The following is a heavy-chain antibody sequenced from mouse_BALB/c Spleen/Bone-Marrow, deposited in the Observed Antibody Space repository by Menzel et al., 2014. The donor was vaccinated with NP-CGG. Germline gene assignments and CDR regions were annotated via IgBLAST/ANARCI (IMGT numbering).Heavy chain of an antibody. Sequence: VQLQQSGAELMKPGASVKISCKATGYTFSSYWIEWVKQRPGHGLEWIGEILPGSGSNKYNEKFKGKATFTADTSSNTAYMQLSSLTSEDSAVYYCATARATSYYGMDYWGQGTSVTFSS. V-gene: IGHV1-9*01. CDR1: GYTFSSYW. D-gene: IGHD3-1*01. CDR2: ILPGSGSN. CDR3: ATARATSYYGMDY. J-gene: IGHJ4*01.